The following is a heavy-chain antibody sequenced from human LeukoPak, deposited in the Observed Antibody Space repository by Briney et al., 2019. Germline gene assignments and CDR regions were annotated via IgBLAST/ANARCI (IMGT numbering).Heavy chain of an antibody. D-gene: IGHD1-14*01. V-gene: IGHV1-24*01. J-gene: IGHJ4*02. Sequence: ASVKVSCKVSGYTFTELSMHWVRQAPGKGLEWMGGFDPEDGETIYAQKFRGRVTMTEDTSTDTAYMELSSLRSEDTAVYYCATIRRPDRMRGFDYWGQGTLVTVSS. CDR1: GYTFTELS. CDR2: FDPEDGET. CDR3: ATIRRPDRMRGFDY.